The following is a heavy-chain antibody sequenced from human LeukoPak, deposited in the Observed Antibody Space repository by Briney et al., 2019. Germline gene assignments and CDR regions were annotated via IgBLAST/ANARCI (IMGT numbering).Heavy chain of an antibody. Sequence: SVKVSCKASGGTFSSYAISWVRQAPGQGLEWMGRIIPILGIANYAQKFQGRVTITADKSTSTAYMELSSLRSEDTAVYYCATAPFGSGALYLYWGQGTLVTVSS. D-gene: IGHD3-10*01. CDR2: IIPILGIA. V-gene: IGHV1-69*04. J-gene: IGHJ4*02. CDR1: GGTFSSYA. CDR3: ATAPFGSGALYLY.